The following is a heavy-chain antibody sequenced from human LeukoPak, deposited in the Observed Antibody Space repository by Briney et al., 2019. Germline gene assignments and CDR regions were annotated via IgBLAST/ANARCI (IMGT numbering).Heavy chain of an antibody. D-gene: IGHD3-10*01. V-gene: IGHV4-34*01. CDR2: INHSGST. CDR1: GGSFSGYY. J-gene: IGHJ4*02. CDR3: ARDPITMVRGSGDY. Sequence: SETLSLTCAVYGGSFSGYYWSWIRQPPGKGLEWIGEINHSGSTNYNPSLKSRVTISVDTSKNQFSLKLSSVTAADTAVYYCARDPITMVRGSGDYWGQGTLVTVSS.